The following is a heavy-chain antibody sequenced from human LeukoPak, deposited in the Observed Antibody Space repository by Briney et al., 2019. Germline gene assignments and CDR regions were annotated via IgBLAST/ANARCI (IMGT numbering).Heavy chain of an antibody. CDR2: IRGGGTSE. CDR3: ARHPNGDYIGAFDM. V-gene: IGHV3-23*01. CDR1: GFTFSAYA. D-gene: IGHD4-17*01. Sequence: PGRSLRLSCTASGFTFSAYAMMWVRQAPGKGPEWVSAIRGGGTSEFYADSVKGRFRISRDNSKDTLFLQMNSLRAEDTAVYYCARHPNGDYIGAFDMWGPGTMVTVSS. J-gene: IGHJ3*02.